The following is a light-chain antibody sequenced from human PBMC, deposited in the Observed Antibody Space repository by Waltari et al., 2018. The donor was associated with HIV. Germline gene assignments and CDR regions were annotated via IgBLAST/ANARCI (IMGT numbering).Light chain of an antibody. V-gene: IGLV1-44*01. CDR3: AAWDDSLNGQV. Sequence: HSAQTQPPSESGTPGQRVTISCSGSSTNIGSNTVTWYQEPPGAAPKLLIYSNNQRPSWVPDRFSGSKSGTSASLAISGLQSEDEADYYCAAWDDSLNGQVFGGGTKLTVL. CDR1: STNIGSNT. CDR2: SNN. J-gene: IGLJ3*02.